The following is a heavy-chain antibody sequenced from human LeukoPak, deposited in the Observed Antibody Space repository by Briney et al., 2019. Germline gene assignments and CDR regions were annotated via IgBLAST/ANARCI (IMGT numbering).Heavy chain of an antibody. V-gene: IGHV4-39*01. Sequence: PSETLSLTCAVSGASVSGSNYYWGWIRQPPGKGLEWIGNIYSSGSTYYNASLQSRVTISIDTSKNQFSLRLNSVTAADTAMYYCAKSGGYGLIDYWGQGTRVTVSS. CDR3: AKSGGYGLIDY. J-gene: IGHJ4*02. D-gene: IGHD1-26*01. CDR1: GASVSGSNYY. CDR2: IYSSGST.